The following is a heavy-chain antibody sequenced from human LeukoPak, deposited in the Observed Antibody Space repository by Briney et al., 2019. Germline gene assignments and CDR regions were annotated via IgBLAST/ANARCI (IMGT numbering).Heavy chain of an antibody. CDR3: ARVWIAPTGTNWFDP. Sequence: SETLSLTCSVSGGSISGYYWSWIRQPPGKGLEWIGYIYSSGSTNYNPSLKSRVTISIDTSKNQFSLRLSSVTAADTAVYYYARVWIAPTGTNWFDPWGQGTLVTVSS. J-gene: IGHJ5*02. CDR2: IYSSGST. D-gene: IGHD6-13*01. V-gene: IGHV4-59*12. CDR1: GGSISGYY.